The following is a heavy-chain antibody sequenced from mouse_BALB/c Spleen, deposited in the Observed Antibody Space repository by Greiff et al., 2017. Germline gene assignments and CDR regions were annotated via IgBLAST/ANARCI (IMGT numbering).Heavy chain of an antibody. Sequence: QVQLQQSGPELVKPGASVRISCKASGYTFTSYYIHWVKQRPGQGLEWIGWIDPGNVNTKYNEKFKGKATLTADKSSSTAYMQLSSLTSEDSAVYFCARDKITMITGWFAYWGQGTLVTVSA. J-gene: IGHJ3*01. CDR1: GYTFTSYY. V-gene: IGHV1S56*01. CDR2: IDPGNVNT. D-gene: IGHD2-4*01. CDR3: ARDKITMITGWFAY.